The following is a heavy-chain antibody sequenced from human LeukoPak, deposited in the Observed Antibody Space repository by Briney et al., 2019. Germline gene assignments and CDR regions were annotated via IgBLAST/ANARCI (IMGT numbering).Heavy chain of an antibody. Sequence: GGSLRLSYAASGFTFSSYAMHWVRQAPGKGLEWVAVISYDGSNKYYADSVKGRFTISRDNSKNTLYLQMNSLRAEDTAVYYCAREYVRFFDYWGQGTLVTVSS. CDR1: GFTFSSYA. D-gene: IGHD3-10*02. J-gene: IGHJ4*02. CDR2: ISYDGSNK. CDR3: AREYVRFFDY. V-gene: IGHV3-30-3*01.